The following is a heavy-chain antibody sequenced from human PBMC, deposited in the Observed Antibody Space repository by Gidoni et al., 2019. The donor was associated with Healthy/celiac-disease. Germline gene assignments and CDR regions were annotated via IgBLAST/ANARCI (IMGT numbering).Heavy chain of an antibody. CDR1: GFTFSSYA. V-gene: IGHV3-30*04. D-gene: IGHD4-17*01. CDR3: ASQVTTVADY. CDR2: ISYDGSNK. J-gene: IGHJ4*02. Sequence: QVQLVESGGGVVQPGRSLRLSCAASGFTFSSYAMHWVRQAPGKGLEWVAVISYDGSNKYYADSVKGRFTISRDNSKNTLYLQMNSLRAEDTAVYYCASQVTTVADYWGQGTLVTVSS.